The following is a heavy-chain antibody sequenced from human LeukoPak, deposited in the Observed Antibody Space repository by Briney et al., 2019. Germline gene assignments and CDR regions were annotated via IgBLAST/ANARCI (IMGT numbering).Heavy chain of an antibody. Sequence: SETLSLTCTVSGGSISSGSYYWRWIRQPAGTGLEWIGRTYTSGSTNYNPSLKSRVTISVDTSKNQFSLKLSSVTAADTAVYYCARNSYYDSSGYSGGQGTLVTVSS. J-gene: IGHJ4*02. V-gene: IGHV4-61*02. CDR1: GGSISSGSYY. CDR2: TYTSGST. D-gene: IGHD3-22*01. CDR3: ARNSYYDSSGYS.